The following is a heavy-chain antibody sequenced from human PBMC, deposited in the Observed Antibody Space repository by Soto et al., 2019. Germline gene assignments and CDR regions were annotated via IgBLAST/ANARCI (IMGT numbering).Heavy chain of an antibody. CDR2: IYYSGST. D-gene: IGHD6-19*01. J-gene: IGHJ5*02. Sequence: PSETLSLTCSVSGGSINSSSYFWGWVRQPPGEGLEWIGSIYYSGSTYYNPSLRSRVTISVDTSKNQFSLKLSPVTAADTAVFYCARHYSSGSRNWFDPWGQGTLVTVSS. CDR1: GGSINSSSYF. V-gene: IGHV4-39*01. CDR3: ARHYSSGSRNWFDP.